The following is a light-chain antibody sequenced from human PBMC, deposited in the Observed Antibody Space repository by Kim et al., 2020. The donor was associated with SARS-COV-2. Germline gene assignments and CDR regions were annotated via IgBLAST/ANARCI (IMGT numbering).Light chain of an antibody. CDR3: QQYGNSPAT. CDR1: QSVSSNF. J-gene: IGKJ1*01. V-gene: IGKV3-20*01. Sequence: EIVLTQSPGTLSLSPGERATLSCRASQSVSSNFLAWYQQKPGQAPRLLIYGASTRATGIPGRFSASGSGTDFTLTVSRLEPEDFAVYYCQQYGNSPATFGQGTKVDIK. CDR2: GAS.